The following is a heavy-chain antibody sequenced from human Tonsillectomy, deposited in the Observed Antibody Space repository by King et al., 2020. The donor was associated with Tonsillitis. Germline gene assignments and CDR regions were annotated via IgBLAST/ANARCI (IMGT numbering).Heavy chain of an antibody. D-gene: IGHD5-24*01. J-gene: IGHJ4*02. CDR1: GYSISSGYY. CDR3: ARGWDGYNPSY. CDR2: IYHSGST. Sequence: VQLQESGPGLVKPSETLSLTCAVSGYSISSGYYWGWIRQPPGKGLEWIGSIYHSGSTYYNPSLKSRVTISVDTSKNQFSLKLSSVTAADTAVYYCARGWDGYNPSYWGQETLVTVSS. V-gene: IGHV4-38-2*01.